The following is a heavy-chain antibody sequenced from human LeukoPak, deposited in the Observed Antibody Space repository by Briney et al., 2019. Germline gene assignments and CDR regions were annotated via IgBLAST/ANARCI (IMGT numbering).Heavy chain of an antibody. Sequence: GRSLRLSCAASGFTFSSYAMHWVRQAPGKGLEWVAVISYDGSNKYYADSVKGRFTISRDNSKNTLYLQMNSLRAEDTAVYYCAKSRLELHSSSWYFLFWGQGTLVTVSS. CDR3: AKSRLELHSSSWYFLF. J-gene: IGHJ4*02. CDR1: GFTFSSYA. V-gene: IGHV3-30*18. CDR2: ISYDGSNK. D-gene: IGHD6-13*01.